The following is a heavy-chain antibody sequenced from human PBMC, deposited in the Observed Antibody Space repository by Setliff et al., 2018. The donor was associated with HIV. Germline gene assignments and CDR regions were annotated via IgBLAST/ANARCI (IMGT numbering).Heavy chain of an antibody. D-gene: IGHD3-10*01. CDR2: IGADNGNT. Sequence: ASVKVSCKASGYTFTSYGIAWVRQAPGQGLEWMGWIGADNGNTNYAQKFQGRVTMTTDTSTSTVYMELRSLTSDDTAVYYCAREGLWFGDRGYFMDVWGEGTAVTVSS. J-gene: IGHJ6*03. CDR3: AREGLWFGDRGYFMDV. CDR1: GYTFTSYG. V-gene: IGHV1-18*04.